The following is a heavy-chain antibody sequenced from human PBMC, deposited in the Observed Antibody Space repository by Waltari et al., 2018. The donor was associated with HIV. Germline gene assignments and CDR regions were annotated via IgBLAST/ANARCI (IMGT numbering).Heavy chain of an antibody. CDR1: GYTFTGYY. CDR3: ARDICNGGSCYSYYFDY. J-gene: IGHJ4*02. Sequence: QVQLVQSGAEVKKPGASVKVSCKASGYTFTGYYMHCARQAPGQGLEWMGWINPDNGGTKYAQKFQGRVTMTRDTSISTAYMELSRLRSDDTAVYYCARDICNGGSCYSYYFDYWGQGTLVTVSS. CDR2: INPDNGGT. D-gene: IGHD2-15*01. V-gene: IGHV1-2*02.